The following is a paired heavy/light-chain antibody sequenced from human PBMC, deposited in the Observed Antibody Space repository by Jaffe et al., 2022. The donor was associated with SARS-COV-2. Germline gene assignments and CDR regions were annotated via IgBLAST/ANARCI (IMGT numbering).Heavy chain of an antibody. V-gene: IGHV6-1*01. J-gene: IGHJ6*02. D-gene: IGHD3-16*01. CDR2: TSYGSKWYN. Sequence: QVHLQQSGPGLVKPSQTLSLTCVISGDSVSRNGGSWYWIRLSPSRGLEWLGRTSYGSKWYNDYAVSVKSRIIISPDTSRNQFSLQLSSVTPDDTAVYYCARVGGLGRYGGLDVWGQGTTVTVSS. CDR1: GDSVSRNGGS. CDR3: ARVGGLGRYGGLDV.
Light chain of an antibody. CDR1: QSLLHTDGYNY. CDR2: LGS. V-gene: IGKV2-28*01. CDR3: MLALDTPRLA. J-gene: IGKJ3*01. Sequence: EIVMTQSQLFLTVTPGEPASISCRSSQSLLHTDGYNYVDWYLQKPGQPPQLLIYLGSIRASGVPDRFSGSGSGTDFALKISRVEADDVGVYYCMLALDTPRLAFGPGTKVDVK.